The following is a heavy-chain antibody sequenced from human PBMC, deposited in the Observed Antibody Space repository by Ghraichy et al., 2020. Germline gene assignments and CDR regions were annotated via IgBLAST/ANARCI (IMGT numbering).Heavy chain of an antibody. J-gene: IGHJ6*02. CDR1: GFTFSSYS. D-gene: IGHD2-15*01. V-gene: IGHV3-21*01. Sequence: GGSLRLSCAASGFTFSSYSMNWVRQAPGKGLEWVSSISSSSSYIYYADSVKGRFTISRDNAKNSLYLQMNSLRAEDTAVYYCAVVAGDFYYGMDVWGQGTTVTVSS. CDR2: ISSSSSYI. CDR3: AVVAGDFYYGMDV.